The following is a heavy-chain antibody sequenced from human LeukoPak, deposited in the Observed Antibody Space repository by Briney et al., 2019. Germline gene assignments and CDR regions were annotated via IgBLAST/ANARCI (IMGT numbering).Heavy chain of an antibody. V-gene: IGHV3-7*03. CDR2: IKQDGSEK. D-gene: IGHD3-10*01. J-gene: IGHJ4*02. Sequence: GGSLRLSCAASGFTFSNYWMTWFRQTPGKGLEWVGNIKQDGSEKYYVDSVKGRSTISRDNAKNSLYLQMNSLRVEDTAVYYCAKDYYGSGSYLVYWGQGTLVTVSS. CDR3: AKDYYGSGSYLVY. CDR1: GFTFSNYW.